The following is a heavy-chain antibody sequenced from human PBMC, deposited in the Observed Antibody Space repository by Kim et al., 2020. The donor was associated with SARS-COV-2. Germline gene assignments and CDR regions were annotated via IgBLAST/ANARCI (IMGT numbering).Heavy chain of an antibody. V-gene: IGHV1-18*01. CDR2: INTRNDNT. CDR3: ASSDDVLHGYVDY. Sequence: ASVKVSCKASGYIFRSYGASGVRQAPGQGLEWMGWINTRNDNTYAQNLQDRVTMTTDTSTSTAYMELRSLKSDDTAIYYCASSDDVLHGYVDYWGQGTLV. J-gene: IGHJ4*02. D-gene: IGHD3-9*01. CDR1: GYIFRSYG.